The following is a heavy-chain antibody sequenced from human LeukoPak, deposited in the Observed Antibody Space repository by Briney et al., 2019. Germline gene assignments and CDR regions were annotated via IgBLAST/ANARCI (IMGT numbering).Heavy chain of an antibody. CDR1: GFTFSTYG. D-gene: IGHD1-7*01. V-gene: IGHV3-33*06. CDR3: AKDLTGTLDY. Sequence: GRSLRLSCAASGFTFSTYGMHWVRQAPGMGLEWVAVIWYDGSNKYYADSVKGRFTISRDNSKNTLYLQMNSLRAEDTAVYYCAKDLTGTLDYWGQGTLVTVSS. CDR2: IWYDGSNK. J-gene: IGHJ4*02.